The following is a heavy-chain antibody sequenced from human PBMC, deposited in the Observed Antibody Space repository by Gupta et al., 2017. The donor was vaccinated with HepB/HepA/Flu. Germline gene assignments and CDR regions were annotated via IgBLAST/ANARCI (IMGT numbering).Heavy chain of an antibody. CDR1: GFTLNTYT. CDR3: ARSPGIPGNWFDP. CDR2: ISRDSRTM. J-gene: IGHJ5*02. D-gene: IGHD6-13*01. V-gene: IGHV3-21*01. Sequence: VQLVESGGGLGKPGGTLRLSCEASGFTLNTYTMNWVRQAPGKGLEWVSFISRDSRTMDYADSVKGRFTISRDNAKNSLYQQMNSLRVEDTAVYYCARSPGIPGNWFDPWGRGTLVTVSS.